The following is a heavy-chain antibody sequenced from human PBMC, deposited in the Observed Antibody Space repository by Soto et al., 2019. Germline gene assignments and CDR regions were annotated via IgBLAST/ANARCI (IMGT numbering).Heavy chain of an antibody. Sequence: QVQLVQSGAEVKESGASVKVSCKGSGYTFTGYYIHWVRQAPGQGPEWVGEIGPKTGDTRYAQKFRGRVTMTKDTSINTVYMELSNLSPDDTAVYYCGRGRSGELVIFYWGQGTLVTVHS. V-gene: IGHV1-2*02. CDR3: GRGRSGELVIFY. CDR2: IGPKTGDT. CDR1: GYTFTGYY. J-gene: IGHJ4*02. D-gene: IGHD1-7*01.